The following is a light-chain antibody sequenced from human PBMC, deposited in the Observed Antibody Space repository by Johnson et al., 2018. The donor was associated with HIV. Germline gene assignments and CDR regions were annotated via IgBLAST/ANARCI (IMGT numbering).Light chain of an antibody. Sequence: QSVLTQPPSVSAAPGQKVTISCSGSSSNIGNNYVSWYQHLPGTAPKLLIYDNYKRPSGIPDRFSGSKSGTSATLAITGLQAGDEADYYCGTWDTSLSAYVFGTGTKVTVL. CDR2: DNY. CDR1: SSNIGNNY. V-gene: IGLV1-51*01. J-gene: IGLJ1*01. CDR3: GTWDTSLSAYV.